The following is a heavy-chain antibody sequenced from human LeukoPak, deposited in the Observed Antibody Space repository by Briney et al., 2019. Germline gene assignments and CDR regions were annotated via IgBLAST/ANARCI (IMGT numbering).Heavy chain of an antibody. D-gene: IGHD2-2*01. V-gene: IGHV1-3*01. CDR3: ARGPKIVVVPAVNWFDP. CDR1: GYTFTSYA. Sequence: ASVKVSCKASGYTFTSYAMHWVRQAPGQRLEWMGWINAGNGNTKYSQKLQGRVTITRDTSASTAYMELSSLRSEDTAVYYCARGPKIVVVPAVNWFDPWGQGTLVTVSS. CDR2: INAGNGNT. J-gene: IGHJ5*02.